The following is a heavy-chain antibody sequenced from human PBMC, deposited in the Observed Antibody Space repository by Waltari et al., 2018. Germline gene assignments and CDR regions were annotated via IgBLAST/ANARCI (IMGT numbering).Heavy chain of an antibody. J-gene: IGHJ5*02. CDR1: GFSFSGYA. CDR3: VRHEYPSSPPFDL. Sequence: EVQLVESGGGLVQPGGSLKLSCAASGFSFSGYATHWVRQASGKGLEWIGRIRSKTNTYATAYAASVKGRFTISRDDSKNTAYLQMDSLKTEDTAVYYCVRHEYPSSPPFDLWGQGTLVTVSS. D-gene: IGHD3-10*01. V-gene: IGHV3-73*02. CDR2: IRSKTNTYAT.